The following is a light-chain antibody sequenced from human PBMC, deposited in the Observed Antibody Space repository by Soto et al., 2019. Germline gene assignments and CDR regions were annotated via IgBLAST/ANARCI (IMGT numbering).Light chain of an antibody. CDR1: QSVSSY. CDR2: DAS. CDR3: QQRSNWPPTWT. J-gene: IGKJ1*01. Sequence: EIVLTQSPVTLSLSPGERATLSCRASQSVSSYLAWYQQKPGQAPRLLIYDASNRATGIPARFSGSGPGTDFTLTISSLEPEDVAVYYCQQRSNWPPTWTFGQGTKV. V-gene: IGKV3-11*01.